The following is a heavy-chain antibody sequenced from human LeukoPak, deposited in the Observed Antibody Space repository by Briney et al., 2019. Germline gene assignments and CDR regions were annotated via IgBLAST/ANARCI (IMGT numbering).Heavy chain of an antibody. CDR2: INHSGST. Sequence: SETLSLTCAVYGGSFNGYYWSWIRQPPGKGLEWIGEINHSGSTNYNPSLKSRVTISVDTSKNQFSLKLSSVTAADTAVYYCARGETRRGYSYGPLRDYYYYYMDVWGKGTTVTISS. V-gene: IGHV4-34*01. D-gene: IGHD5-18*01. CDR1: GGSFNGYY. CDR3: ARGETRRGYSYGPLRDYYYYYMDV. J-gene: IGHJ6*03.